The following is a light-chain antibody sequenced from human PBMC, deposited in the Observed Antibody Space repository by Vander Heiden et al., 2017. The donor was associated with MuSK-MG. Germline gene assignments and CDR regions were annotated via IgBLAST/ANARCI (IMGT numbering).Light chain of an antibody. J-gene: IGKJ4*01. Sequence: DIQMTQSPSSLSASVGDRVTITCRASQSISSYLNWYQQKTGKDPKLLIYAASSLQSGVPSRCSGSGSGTDFTTTISSLQPEEFATYYCQQSDSTSLTFGGGTKVEIK. CDR1: QSISSY. CDR3: QQSDSTSLT. CDR2: AAS. V-gene: IGKV1-39*01.